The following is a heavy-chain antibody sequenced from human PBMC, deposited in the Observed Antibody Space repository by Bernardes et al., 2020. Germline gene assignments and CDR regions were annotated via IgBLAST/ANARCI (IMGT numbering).Heavy chain of an antibody. CDR2: MNPNSGNT. CDR3: VRGDWFDP. CDR1: GNTFTGYA. Sequence: ASVKVSCKASGNTFTGYAFNWVRQATGHWLEWMGWMNPNSGNTGYAQKFQGRVSMTRNTSISTAYMELSSLRSEDTAVYYCVRGDWFDPWGQGTLVTVSS. V-gene: IGHV1-8*01. J-gene: IGHJ5*02.